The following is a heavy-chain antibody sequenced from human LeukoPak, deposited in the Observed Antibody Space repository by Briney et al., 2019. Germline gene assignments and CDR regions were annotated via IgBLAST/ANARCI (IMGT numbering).Heavy chain of an antibody. CDR1: GVAIGSSW. D-gene: IGHD2/OR15-2a*01. CDR3: ATTFPYGSEDNCAL. J-gene: IGHJ1*01. CDR2: VNPGGSVQ. V-gene: IGHV3-7*01. Sequence: GGPRLSCIASGVAIGSSWMSWVRQSPGKRLEWVANVNPGGSVQNYVDSVTGRFTISRDNAKNSLYLQMNNLRADDTAVYYCATTFPYGSEDNCALGGQGTLVTVSS.